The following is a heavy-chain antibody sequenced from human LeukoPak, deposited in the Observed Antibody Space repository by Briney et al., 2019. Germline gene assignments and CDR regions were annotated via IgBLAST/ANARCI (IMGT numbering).Heavy chain of an antibody. CDR1: GYSFTSHW. D-gene: IGHD4-23*01. CDR3: AKERWGSVDS. Sequence: GESLKISCKASGYSFTSHWIGWVRQMPGKGLEWMGIIYPGDSNTRYSPSFQGQVTISADKSINTAYLQWSSLKASDTAMYYCAKERWGSVDSWGQGTLVTVSS. CDR2: IYPGDSNT. J-gene: IGHJ4*02. V-gene: IGHV5-51*01.